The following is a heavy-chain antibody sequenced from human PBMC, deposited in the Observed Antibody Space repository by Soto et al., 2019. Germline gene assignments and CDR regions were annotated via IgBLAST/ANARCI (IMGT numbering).Heavy chain of an antibody. J-gene: IGHJ4*02. Sequence: QVQLQESGPGLVKPSETLSLTCTVSGGSVSSGNYYWSWIRQPPGKGLEWIGYFYYTGSLNYNPSLSSRVTLFIDASKYLFSLRLSSVTSAATAVYYCARSLFHSAATNYSPLEYWGQGTLVTASS. CDR3: ARSLFHSAATNYSPLEY. CDR1: GGSVSSGNYY. V-gene: IGHV4-61*01. D-gene: IGHD3-3*01. CDR2: FYYTGSL.